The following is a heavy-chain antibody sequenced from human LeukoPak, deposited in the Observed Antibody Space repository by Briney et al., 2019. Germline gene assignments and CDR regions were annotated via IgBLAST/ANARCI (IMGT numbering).Heavy chain of an antibody. Sequence: GGSLRLSCAASGFNLSSYAMSWVRQAPGKGLEWVSVISGSGGRTYYADSVKGRFTISRDNSKNTLDLQMNSLRAEDTAVYYCAKGDTSIVRRYYFDYWGQGTLVTVSS. CDR1: GFNLSSYA. V-gene: IGHV3-23*01. CDR3: AKGDTSIVRRYYFDY. J-gene: IGHJ4*02. CDR2: ISGSGGRT. D-gene: IGHD5-18*01.